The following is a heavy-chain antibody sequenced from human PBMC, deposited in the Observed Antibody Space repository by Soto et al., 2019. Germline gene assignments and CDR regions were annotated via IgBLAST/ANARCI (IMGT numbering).Heavy chain of an antibody. V-gene: IGHV1-18*03. CDR1: GYTFFTYD. CDR3: ARHRGPTTPENWFDP. J-gene: IGHJ5*02. Sequence: QVQLVQSGPEVKNPGASVKVSCKASGYTFFTYDISWVRQAPGQGLEWMGWISGYSGHTLYAQKFQGRVNMTRDTSTTTAYMELRSLRSDDMAVYYCARHRGPTTPENWFDPWGQGTLVTVSS. CDR2: ISGYSGHT. D-gene: IGHD5-12*01.